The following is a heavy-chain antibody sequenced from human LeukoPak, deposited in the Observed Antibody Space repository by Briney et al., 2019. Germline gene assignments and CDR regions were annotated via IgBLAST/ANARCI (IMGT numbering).Heavy chain of an antibody. Sequence: GGSLRLSCAASGFTFSSYAMSWVRQAPGRGLEWVSAISGSGDSTYYADSVKGRFTISRDNSKNTLYLQMNSLRVEDTAVYYCAKAPGPAAVGGFDYWGQGTLVTVSS. V-gene: IGHV3-23*01. CDR2: ISGSGDST. CDR1: GFTFSSYA. D-gene: IGHD2-2*01. CDR3: AKAPGPAAVGGFDY. J-gene: IGHJ4*02.